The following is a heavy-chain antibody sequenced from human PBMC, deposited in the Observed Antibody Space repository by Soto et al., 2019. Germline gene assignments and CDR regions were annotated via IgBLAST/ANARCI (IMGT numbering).Heavy chain of an antibody. J-gene: IGHJ6*02. CDR3: AHVLVVVANYGMDV. D-gene: IGHD2-15*01. CDR1: GFSLSTSGVG. CDR2: IYWDDDK. V-gene: IGHV2-5*02. Sequence: QITLKESGPTLVKPTQTLTLTCTFSGFSLSTSGVGVGWIRQPPGKALEWLTLIYWDDDKRYSPSLTSRLPITKDPSKNPVVLTMTNMDPVDTATYYCAHVLVVVANYGMDVWGQGTTVTVSS.